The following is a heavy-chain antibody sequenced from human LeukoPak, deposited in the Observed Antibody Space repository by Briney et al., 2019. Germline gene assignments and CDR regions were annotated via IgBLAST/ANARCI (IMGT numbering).Heavy chain of an antibody. J-gene: IGHJ5*02. V-gene: IGHV1-18*01. D-gene: IGHD3-10*01. CDR3: AKDRSSGSYYPNWFDP. CDR2: ISAYNGDT. Sequence: ASVKVSCKTSGFTFTNYGISWVRQAPGQGLEWMGWISAYNGDTKYAQKFQGRVTMTTDTSTNTAYMELRSLRSDDTAVYYCAKDRSSGSYYPNWFDPWGQGTLVTVSS. CDR1: GFTFTNYG.